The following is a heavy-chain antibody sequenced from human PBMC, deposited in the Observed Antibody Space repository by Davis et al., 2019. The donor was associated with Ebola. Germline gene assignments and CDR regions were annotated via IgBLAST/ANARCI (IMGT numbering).Heavy chain of an antibody. CDR1: GYTFTDYY. Sequence: ASVKVSCKASGYTFTDYYIHWVRQAPGQGLEWMGWINPNIGVTNYAKKFQGRVAMTRDTSISTAYMELSRLTSDDTAVFYCANSLSWSEGFFDFWGQGTLVTVSS. CDR3: ANSLSWSEGFFDF. J-gene: IGHJ4*02. V-gene: IGHV1-2*02. CDR2: INPNIGVT. D-gene: IGHD2-8*02.